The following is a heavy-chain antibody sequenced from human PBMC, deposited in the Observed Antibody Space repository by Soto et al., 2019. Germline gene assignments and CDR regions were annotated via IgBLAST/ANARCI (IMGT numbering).Heavy chain of an antibody. V-gene: IGHV1-46*03. CDR2: INPSGGST. CDR3: ARDRGAAAESPANWFDP. CDR1: GYTFTSYY. D-gene: IGHD6-13*01. J-gene: IGHJ5*02. Sequence: QVQLVQSGAEVKKPGASVKVSCKASGYTFTSYYMHWVRQAPGQGLEWMGIINPSGGSTSYAQKFQGGVTMTRDTSTSTVYMELSSLRSEDTAVYYCARDRGAAAESPANWFDPWGQGTLVTVSS.